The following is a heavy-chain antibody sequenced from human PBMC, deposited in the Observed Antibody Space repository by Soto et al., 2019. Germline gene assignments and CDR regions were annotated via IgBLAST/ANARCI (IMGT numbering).Heavy chain of an antibody. CDR3: IRGGSPYYYDY. Sequence: EVQLVESGGGLVQPGGSLKLSCAASGFIFSGSAVHWVRQASGKGLEWVGRILSKAGNYATAYPASMKGRFTSSRDDSENTAFLQMNSLKTEDTAVYYCIRGGSPYYYDYWGQGTLVAVSS. J-gene: IGHJ4*02. V-gene: IGHV3-73*01. CDR2: ILSKAGNYAT. CDR1: GFIFSGSA.